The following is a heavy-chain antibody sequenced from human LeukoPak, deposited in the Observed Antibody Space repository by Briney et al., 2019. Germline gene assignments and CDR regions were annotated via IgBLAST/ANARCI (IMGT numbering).Heavy chain of an antibody. CDR3: ARLREIPVFGVVTKSTSYFDY. CDR1: GFSFSVYW. J-gene: IGHJ4*02. Sequence: PGGSLRLSCAASGFSFSVYWMHWVRQAPGKGPVWVSRIKTDGSITDYADFVKGRFTISRDNAKNTLYLQMNSLRAEDTAVYYCARLREIPVFGVVTKSTSYFDYWGQGTLVTVSS. CDR2: IKTDGSIT. V-gene: IGHV3-74*01. D-gene: IGHD3-3*01.